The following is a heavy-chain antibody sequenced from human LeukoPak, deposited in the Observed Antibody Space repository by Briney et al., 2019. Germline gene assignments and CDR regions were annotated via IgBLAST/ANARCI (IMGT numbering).Heavy chain of an antibody. Sequence: GESLKISCKASGYRFTRYWIAWVRQMPGKGLEWMGMIYPDDSDTRYSPSFQGQVTISADKSISTAYLQWSSLKASDTAVYYCARKDPDYYFDYWGHGTLVSVSS. CDR3: ARKDPDYYFDY. J-gene: IGHJ4*01. CDR2: IYPDDSDT. D-gene: IGHD3-3*01. CDR1: GYRFTRYW. V-gene: IGHV5-51*01.